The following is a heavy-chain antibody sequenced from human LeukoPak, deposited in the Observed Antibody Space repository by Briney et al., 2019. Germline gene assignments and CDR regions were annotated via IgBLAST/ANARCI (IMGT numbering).Heavy chain of an antibody. CDR3: ARDLGFGCSDGSCFV. CDR1: GFNVSSMY. D-gene: IGHD2-15*01. V-gene: IGHV3-53*01. Sequence: PGGSLRLSCAASGFNVSSMYMSWVRQAPGKGLEWVSLIYSGGATYYGDSVKGRFTISRGNSKNTLYLQMNSLRAEDTAVYYCARDLGFGCSDGSCFVWGQGTLVTVSS. CDR2: IYSGGAT. J-gene: IGHJ4*02.